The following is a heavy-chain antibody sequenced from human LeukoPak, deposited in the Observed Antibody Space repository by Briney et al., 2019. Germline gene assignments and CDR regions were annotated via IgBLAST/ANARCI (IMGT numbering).Heavy chain of an antibody. Sequence: GGSLRLSCAASGFTFSSYSMNWVRQAPGKGLEWVSSISSSSSYIYYADSVKGRFTISRDNAKNSLYLQMNSLRAEDTAVYYCARTFGVVIIRPFDYWGQGTLVTVSS. D-gene: IGHD3-3*01. CDR1: GFTFSSYS. J-gene: IGHJ4*02. V-gene: IGHV3-21*01. CDR2: ISSSSSYI. CDR3: ARTFGVVIIRPFDY.